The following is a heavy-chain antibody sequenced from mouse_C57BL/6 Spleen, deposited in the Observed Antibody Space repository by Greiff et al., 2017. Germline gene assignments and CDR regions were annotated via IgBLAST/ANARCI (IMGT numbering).Heavy chain of an antibody. V-gene: IGHV1-26*01. Sequence: VQLQQSGPELVKPGASVKISCKASGYTFTDYYMNWVKQSHGKSLEWIGDINPNNGGTSYNQKFKGKATLTVDKSSSTAYMELRSLTSEDSAVYYCAVTAQATYYFDYWGQGTTLTVSS. CDR3: AVTAQATYYFDY. CDR1: GYTFTDYY. J-gene: IGHJ2*01. CDR2: INPNNGGT. D-gene: IGHD3-2*02.